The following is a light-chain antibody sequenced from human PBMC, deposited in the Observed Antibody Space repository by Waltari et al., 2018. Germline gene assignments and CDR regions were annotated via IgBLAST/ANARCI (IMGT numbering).Light chain of an antibody. CDR3: QHRDNRSPWT. J-gene: IGKJ1*01. V-gene: IGKV3-11*01. CDR1: PSVNNF. CDR2: ETS. Sequence: IILTQSPATLSFSPWERANLPCRASPSVNNFLGWYQQKTGQAPRLIIYETSARVSGIPARFSGSGSGTDFTLTISSLEPEDFGVYYCQHRDNRSPWTFGQGTRVEV.